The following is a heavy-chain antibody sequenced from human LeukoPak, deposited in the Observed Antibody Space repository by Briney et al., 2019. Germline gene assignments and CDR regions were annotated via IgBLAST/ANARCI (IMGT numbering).Heavy chain of an antibody. J-gene: IGHJ6*03. D-gene: IGHD2-15*01. CDR3: ARHVVVVAATPQSYYMDV. CDR1: GYSFTSYW. Sequence: GESLKISCKGSGYSFTSYWVGWVRQMPGKGLEWMGIIYPGDTDTRYGPSFQGQVTISADKSISTAYLQWSSLKASDTAMYYCARHVVVVAATPQSYYMDVWGKGTTVTVSS. V-gene: IGHV5-51*01. CDR2: IYPGDTDT.